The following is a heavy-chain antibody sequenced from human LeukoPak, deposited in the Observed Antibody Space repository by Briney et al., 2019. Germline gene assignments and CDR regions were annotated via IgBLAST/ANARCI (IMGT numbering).Heavy chain of an antibody. J-gene: IGHJ4*02. D-gene: IGHD6-19*01. CDR2: ISGSGGST. CDR3: AKVRYSSGWSPY. Sequence: GGSLRLSCAASGFTFSSYAMSWVRQAPGKGLEWVSAISGSGGSTYYADSVKGRFTISRDNSKNTLYLRMNSLRAEDTAVYYCAKVRYSSGWSPYWGQGTLVTVSS. CDR1: GFTFSSYA. V-gene: IGHV3-23*01.